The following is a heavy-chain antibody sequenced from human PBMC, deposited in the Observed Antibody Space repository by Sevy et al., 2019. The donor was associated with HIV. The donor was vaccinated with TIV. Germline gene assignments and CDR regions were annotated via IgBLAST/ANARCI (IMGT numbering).Heavy chain of an antibody. Sequence: GGSLRLSCVASGFNFRNFWMSWVRQAPGKGLEWVANIKQDGSEAYYVDSVKGRFTISRDNAKNSLYLQMNSLRDEDTAMYFCVRDKEVGASIRDAWGQGTPVTVSS. V-gene: IGHV3-7*03. D-gene: IGHD1-26*01. CDR2: IKQDGSEA. J-gene: IGHJ5*02. CDR3: VRDKEVGASIRDA. CDR1: GFNFRNFW.